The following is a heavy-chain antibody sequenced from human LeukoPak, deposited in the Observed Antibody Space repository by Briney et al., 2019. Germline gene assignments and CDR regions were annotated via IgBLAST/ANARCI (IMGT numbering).Heavy chain of an antibody. D-gene: IGHD2-2*01. CDR3: ARVGYCSSTSCPFDY. CDR1: GGSISSYY. J-gene: IGHJ4*02. CDR2: IYYSGST. V-gene: IGHV4-59*01. Sequence: SETLSLTCTVSGGSISSYYWSWIRQPPGMGLEWIGYIYYSGSTNYNPSLKSRVTISVDTSKNQFSLKLSSVTAADTAVYYCARVGYCSSTSCPFDYWGQGTLVTVSS.